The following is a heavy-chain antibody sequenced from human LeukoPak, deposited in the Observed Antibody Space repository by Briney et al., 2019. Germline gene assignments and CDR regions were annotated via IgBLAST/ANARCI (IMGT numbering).Heavy chain of an antibody. CDR2: INPRGGST. Sequence: ASVKVSCKASGYTFTRNYMHWVRQAPGQGLEWMGIINPRGGSTTYAQKFQGRLTMTRDTSTSTVYMELSSLRSEDTAVYYCARASGGDAFHMWGQGTMVTVSS. D-gene: IGHD3-16*01. J-gene: IGHJ3*02. V-gene: IGHV1-46*01. CDR1: GYTFTRNY. CDR3: ARASGGDAFHM.